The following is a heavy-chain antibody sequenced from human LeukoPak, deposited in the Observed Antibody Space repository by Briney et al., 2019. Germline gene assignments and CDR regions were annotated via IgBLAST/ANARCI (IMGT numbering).Heavy chain of an antibody. Sequence: PGGSLRLSCAASGFTFSTHWMHWVRQAPGKGLVWVSRMNPDGSGSYYADSVKGRFTISRDNAKNTLYLQMNSLRAEDTAVYYCTRNLYGDCWGQGTLVTVSS. D-gene: IGHD3-16*01. V-gene: IGHV3-74*01. CDR3: TRNLYGDC. J-gene: IGHJ4*02. CDR2: MNPDGSGS. CDR1: GFTFSTHW.